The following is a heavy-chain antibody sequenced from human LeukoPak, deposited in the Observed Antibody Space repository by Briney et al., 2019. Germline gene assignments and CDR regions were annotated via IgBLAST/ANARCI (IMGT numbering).Heavy chain of an antibody. Sequence: SETLSLTCTVSGGSISSYYWSWIRQPAGKGLEWIGRIYTSGSTNYNPSLKSRVTMSVDTSKNQFSLKLSSVTAADTAVYYCAREKSDSYDFWSGYYPYGYYYYMDVWGKGTTVTVSS. CDR1: GGSISSYY. CDR3: AREKSDSYDFWSGYYPYGYYYYMDV. J-gene: IGHJ6*03. V-gene: IGHV4-4*07. CDR2: IYTSGST. D-gene: IGHD3-3*01.